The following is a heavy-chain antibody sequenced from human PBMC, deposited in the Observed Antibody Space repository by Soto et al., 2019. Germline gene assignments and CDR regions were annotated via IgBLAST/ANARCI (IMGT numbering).Heavy chain of an antibody. V-gene: IGHV3-15*07. D-gene: IGHD6-13*01. Sequence: EVQLVESGGGLVKPGGSLRLSGAASGFTFTNAWMNWVRQAPGEGLEWGARIKTNTEGGTTDYAALVKGRFTISRDDSKKMLYLQMTNLKTEDGAVYYCTRIGYSSSWPFESWGQGTLVTVSS. CDR3: TRIGYSSSWPFES. J-gene: IGHJ4*02. CDR2: IKTNTEGGTT. CDR1: GFTFTNAW.